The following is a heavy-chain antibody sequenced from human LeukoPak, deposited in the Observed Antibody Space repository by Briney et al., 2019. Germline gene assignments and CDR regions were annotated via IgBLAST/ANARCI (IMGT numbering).Heavy chain of an antibody. J-gene: IGHJ3*01. V-gene: IGHV3-64D*09. Sequence: GGSLRLSCSASGFTFSSYAMHWARQAPGKGLEYVSGVSNNGGSTYYTDSVKGRFTISRDNSKNTLFLQMSSLRAEDTAVYYCVKAQTSGSYSLTAFDVWGQGTMVTVSS. CDR3: VKAQTSGSYSLTAFDV. D-gene: IGHD1-26*01. CDR1: GFTFSSYA. CDR2: VSNNGGST.